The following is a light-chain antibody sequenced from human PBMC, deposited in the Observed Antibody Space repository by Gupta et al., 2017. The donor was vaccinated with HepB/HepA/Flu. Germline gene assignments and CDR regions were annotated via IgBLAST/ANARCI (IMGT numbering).Light chain of an antibody. CDR1: NSNIESNS. Sequence: QSVLTPPPSASGTPGQRVTISCSGSNSNIESNSVSWYHQLPGTAPKLLIYRNDQRPSGVPDRFSGSKSGTAASLAISGLRSEDEADYYCAAWDDSLSGVVFGGGTKLTVL. V-gene: IGLV1-47*01. CDR3: AAWDDSLSGVV. CDR2: RND. J-gene: IGLJ2*01.